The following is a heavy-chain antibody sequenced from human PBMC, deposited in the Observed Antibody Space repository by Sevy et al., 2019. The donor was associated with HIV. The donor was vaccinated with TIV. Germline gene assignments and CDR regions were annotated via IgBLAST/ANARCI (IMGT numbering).Heavy chain of an antibody. Sequence: ASVKVSCKASGDTFGNYAIAWVPQAPGQGLEWMGGIIPVFGSANSAQKFQDRVTITADLSTSTAYMELRSLGSEDTAFYYCARSNPDGYNYSYYYGMDVWGQGTTVTVSS. D-gene: IGHD1-1*01. CDR2: IIPVFGSA. CDR1: GDTFGNYA. V-gene: IGHV1-69*13. J-gene: IGHJ6*02. CDR3: ARSNPDGYNYSYYYGMDV.